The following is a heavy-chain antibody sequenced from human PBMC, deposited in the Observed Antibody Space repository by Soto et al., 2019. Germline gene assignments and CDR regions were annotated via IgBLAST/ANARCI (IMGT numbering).Heavy chain of an antibody. V-gene: IGHV1-8*01. CDR1: GYTFTSYD. CDR3: ARVLRYVEWLPDNYMDV. J-gene: IGHJ6*03. Sequence: ASVKVSCKASGYTFTSYDINWVRQATGQGLEWMGWMNPNSGNTGYAQKFQGRVTMTRNTSISTAYMELSSLRSEDTAVYYCARVLRYVEWLPDNYMDVWGKGTTVTVSS. CDR2: MNPNSGNT. D-gene: IGHD3-9*01.